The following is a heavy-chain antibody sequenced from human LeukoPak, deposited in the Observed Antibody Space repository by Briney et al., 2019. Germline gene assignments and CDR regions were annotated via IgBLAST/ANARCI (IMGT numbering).Heavy chain of an antibody. V-gene: IGHV1-2*02. J-gene: IGHJ4*02. CDR1: GYTFTDYY. CDR3: ARGTTVTTRTPDFDY. D-gene: IGHD4-17*01. CDR2: INPNSGDT. Sequence: ASVTVSCKASGYTFTDYYINWVRQAPGQGLEWMGWINPNSGDTNYAQKFQDRVTMTRDTSISTAYMELSRLRSDDTAVYYCARGTTVTTRTPDFDYWGQETLVTVSS.